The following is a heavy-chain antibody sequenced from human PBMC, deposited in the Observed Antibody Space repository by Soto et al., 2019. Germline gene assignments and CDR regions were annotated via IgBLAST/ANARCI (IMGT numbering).Heavy chain of an antibody. J-gene: IGHJ6*02. D-gene: IGHD3-3*02. CDR3: ARDKDRPQLGGNYYYILDV. CDR2: IMPVFRRP. Sequence: QVQLVQSGAEVKKPGSSVKVSCKASGGTFRTSAISWVRQAPGQGLEWVGGIMPVFRRPKYAQNFQGRVTISADESTSTAYMELSSLRSDDTAVYYCARDKDRPQLGGNYYYILDVWGQGTAFTVSS. CDR1: GGTFRTSA. V-gene: IGHV1-69*12.